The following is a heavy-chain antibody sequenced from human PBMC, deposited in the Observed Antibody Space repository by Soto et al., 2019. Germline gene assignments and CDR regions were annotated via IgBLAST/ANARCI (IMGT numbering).Heavy chain of an antibody. CDR1: GYSFTSYW. V-gene: IGHV5-51*01. D-gene: IGHD1-26*01. CDR2: IYPGDSDT. Sequence: PGESLKISCKGSGYSFTSYWIGWVRQMPGKGLEWMGIIYPGDSDTRYSPSFQGQVTISRDNAKNSLHLQMNSLRVDDTAVYFCARGPGWEPGLSTFYAMGVWGQGTTVTVSS. J-gene: IGHJ6*02. CDR3: ARGPGWEPGLSTFYAMGV.